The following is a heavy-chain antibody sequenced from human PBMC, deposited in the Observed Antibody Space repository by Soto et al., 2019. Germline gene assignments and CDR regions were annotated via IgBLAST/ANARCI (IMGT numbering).Heavy chain of an antibody. CDR1: GTSIGSSSYC. CDR2: IYYSGST. J-gene: IGHJ4*02. Sequence: SGTLSLNCTVSGTSIGSSSYCWVSIRQPPGKGLEWIGSIYYSGSTYYNPSLKSRVTISVDTSKNQFSLKLSSVTAADTAVYYCARDKITGLFDYWGQGTLVTVS. CDR3: ARDKITGLFDY. V-gene: IGHV4-39*02. D-gene: IGHD2-8*02.